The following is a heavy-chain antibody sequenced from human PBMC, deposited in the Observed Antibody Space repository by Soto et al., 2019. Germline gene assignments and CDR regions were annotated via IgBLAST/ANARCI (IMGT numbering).Heavy chain of an antibody. CDR2: INHSGST. J-gene: IGHJ6*02. Sequence: SATLSLTCAFNCTSFIGYYWSWILQPPGKGLEWIGEINHSGSTNYNPSLKSRVTISVDTSKNQFSLKLNSVTAADTAVYYCARDLWGYCGTDCYPLDVWGQGTTVT. D-gene: IGHD2-21*02. CDR1: CTSFIGYY. V-gene: IGHV4-34*01. CDR3: ARDLWGYCGTDCYPLDV.